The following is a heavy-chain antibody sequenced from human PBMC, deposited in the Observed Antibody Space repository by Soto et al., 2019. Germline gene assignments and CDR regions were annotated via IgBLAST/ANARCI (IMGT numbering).Heavy chain of an antibody. CDR3: ARAYSGRLPRRADYYFAMDV. V-gene: IGHV3-13*05. J-gene: IGHJ6*02. Sequence: LRLSCAASGFTFSAYDMHWVRQTTGKGLEWVAAIGAADDPYYLGSVKGRFTISRENAKNSLYLQMNSLRAEDTAVYYCARAYSGRLPRRADYYFAMDVWGQGTTVTVSS. D-gene: IGHD2-15*01. CDR2: IGAADDP. CDR1: GFTFSAYD.